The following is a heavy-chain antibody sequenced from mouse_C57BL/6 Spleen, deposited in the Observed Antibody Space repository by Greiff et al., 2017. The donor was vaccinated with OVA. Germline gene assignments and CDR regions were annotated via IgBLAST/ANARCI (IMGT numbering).Heavy chain of an antibody. V-gene: IGHV1-69*01. D-gene: IGHD6-1*01. J-gene: IGHJ2*01. CDR1: GYTFTSYW. CDR2: IDPSDSYT. Sequence: QVQLQQPGAELVMPGASVKLSCKASGYTFTSYWMHWVKQRPGQGLEWIGEIDPSDSYTNYNQKFKGKSTLTVDKSSSTAYMQLSSLTSEDSAVYYCARGGPTHFDYWGQGTTLTVSS. CDR3: ARGGPTHFDY.